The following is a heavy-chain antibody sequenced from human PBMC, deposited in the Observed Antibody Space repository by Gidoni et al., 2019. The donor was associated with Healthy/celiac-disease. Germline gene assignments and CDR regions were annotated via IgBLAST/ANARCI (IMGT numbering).Heavy chain of an antibody. V-gene: IGHV4-34*01. J-gene: IGHJ4*02. D-gene: IGHD3-3*01. CDR2: INHSGST. CDR1: GGSFSGYY. Sequence: QVQLQQWGAGLLKPSETLSLTCAVYGGSFSGYYWSWIRKPPGKGLEWIGEINHSGSTNYNPSLKSRVTISVDTSKNQFSLKLSSVTAADTAVYYCARGAVSYITIFGVVITNFDYWGQGTLVTVSS. CDR3: ARGAVSYITIFGVVITNFDY.